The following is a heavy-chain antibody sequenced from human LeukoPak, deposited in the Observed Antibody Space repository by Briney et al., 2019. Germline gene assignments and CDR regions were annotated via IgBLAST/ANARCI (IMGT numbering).Heavy chain of an antibody. D-gene: IGHD3-3*01. J-gene: IGHJ4*02. CDR3: AGSITIFGVVIIDNPFDY. CDR2: IYTSGST. CDR1: GGSISSYY. Sequence: SETLSLTCTVSGGSISSYYWSWIRQPAGKGLEWIGRIYTSGSTNYNPSLKSRVTMSVDTSKNQFSLKLSSVTAADTAVYYCAGSITIFGVVIIDNPFDYWGQGTLVTASS. V-gene: IGHV4-4*07.